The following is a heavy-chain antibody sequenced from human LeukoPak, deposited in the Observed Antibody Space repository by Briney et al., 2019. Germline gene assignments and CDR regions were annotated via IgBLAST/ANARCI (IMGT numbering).Heavy chain of an antibody. D-gene: IGHD3-3*01. Sequence: PGESLKISCKGSGYSFTSYWIGWVRQMPGKGLEWMGIIYPGDSDTRYSPSFQGQVTISADKSISTAYLQWSSLKASDTAMYYCARLRVYYDFWSGYWFDPWGQGTLVTVSS. CDR1: GYSFTSYW. CDR2: IYPGDSDT. V-gene: IGHV5-51*01. CDR3: ARLRVYYDFWSGYWFDP. J-gene: IGHJ5*02.